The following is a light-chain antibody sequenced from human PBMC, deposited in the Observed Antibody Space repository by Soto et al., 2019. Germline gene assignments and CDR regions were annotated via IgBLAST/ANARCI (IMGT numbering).Light chain of an antibody. Sequence: SCLFASVGDRINITCLASQGIRNDLGWYQQKKGKAPKPLIYAASSLQSGVPSRFSGSKSGTDFNLTISSLQTGDLATYDSLQEYNDAWRFGQGTRVDIK. CDR2: AAS. CDR3: LQEYNDAWR. J-gene: IGKJ1*01. V-gene: IGKV1-6*01. CDR1: QGIRND.